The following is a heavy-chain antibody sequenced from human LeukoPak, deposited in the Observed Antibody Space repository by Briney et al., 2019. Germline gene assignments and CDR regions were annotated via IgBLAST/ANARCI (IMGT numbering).Heavy chain of an antibody. J-gene: IGHJ4*02. D-gene: IGHD6-13*01. V-gene: IGHV4-31*03. Sequence: SETLSLTCTVSGGSISSGGYYWRWIRQHPGRGLEWIGYIYYSGSTYYNPSLKSRVTISVDTSKNQFSLKLSSVTAADTAVYYCAGDIAAAGTRESGYWGQGTLVTVSS. CDR1: GGSISSGGYY. CDR3: AGDIAAAGTRESGY. CDR2: IYYSGST.